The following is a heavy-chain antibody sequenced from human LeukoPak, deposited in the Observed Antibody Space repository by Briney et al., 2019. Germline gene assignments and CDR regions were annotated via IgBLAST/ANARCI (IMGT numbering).Heavy chain of an antibody. Sequence: SETLSLTCSLSGGSINTYYWSWIRQAPGKGFEWIGYIYYRGSTNYNPSLKSRVTMSVDTSKNQFSLKLRSVTAADSAVYYCARELGSYDSSGYDNYFDPWGQGILVTVSS. CDR1: GGSINTYY. V-gene: IGHV4-59*01. J-gene: IGHJ5*02. CDR2: IYYRGST. D-gene: IGHD3-22*01. CDR3: ARELGSYDSSGYDNYFDP.